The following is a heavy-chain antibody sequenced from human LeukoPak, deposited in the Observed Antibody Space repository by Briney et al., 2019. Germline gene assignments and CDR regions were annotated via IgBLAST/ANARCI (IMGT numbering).Heavy chain of an antibody. Sequence: PGGSLRLSCAASGFTFNSYAMSWVRQAPGKGLEWVSSISSSGGSTYYVDSVKGRLTLARDNSNNTLYLQMNSLRAEDTAVYYCAKSPMTRVTTGGFDFWGQGTLVTVSS. CDR2: ISSSGGST. CDR3: AKSPMTRVTTGGFDF. J-gene: IGHJ4*02. V-gene: IGHV3-23*01. CDR1: GFTFNSYA. D-gene: IGHD4-17*01.